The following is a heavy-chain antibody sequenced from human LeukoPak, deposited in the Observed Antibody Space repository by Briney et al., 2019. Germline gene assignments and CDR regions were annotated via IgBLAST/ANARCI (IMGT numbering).Heavy chain of an antibody. D-gene: IGHD2-15*01. J-gene: IGHJ5*02. Sequence: ASVKVSCKASGYTFTGYYMHWVRQAPGQGLEWMGWINPNSGGTNYAQKFQGRVTMTRDTSISTAYMELSRLRSDDTAVYYCARDNPGGVVAATSCFDPWGQGTLVTVSS. CDR3: ARDNPGGVVAATSCFDP. V-gene: IGHV1-2*02. CDR2: INPNSGGT. CDR1: GYTFTGYY.